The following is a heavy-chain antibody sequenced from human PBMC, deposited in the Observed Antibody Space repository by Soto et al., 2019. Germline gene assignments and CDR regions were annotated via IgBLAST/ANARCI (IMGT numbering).Heavy chain of an antibody. CDR1: GFTFDDYA. Sequence: EVQLVESGGGLVQPGRSLRLSCAASGFTFDDYAMHWVRQPPGKGLEWVSGINWDSVSIGYADSVKGRFTISRDNAKNFLYLQMNSLRAADTALYYCAKGGGYYYDSSGSQGIEYWGQGTLVTVSS. CDR2: INWDSVSI. V-gene: IGHV3-9*01. D-gene: IGHD3-22*01. J-gene: IGHJ4*02. CDR3: AKGGGYYYDSSGSQGIEY.